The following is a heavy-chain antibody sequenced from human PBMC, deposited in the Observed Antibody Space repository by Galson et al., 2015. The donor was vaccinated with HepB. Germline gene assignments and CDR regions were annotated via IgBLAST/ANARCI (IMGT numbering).Heavy chain of an antibody. V-gene: IGHV3-49*04. J-gene: IGHJ3*02. D-gene: IGHD6-19*01. CDR1: GFTFGDYA. CDR2: IRSKAYGGTT. CDR3: TRANSSGWEQDAFDI. Sequence: SLRLSCAASGFTFGDYAMSWVRQAPGKGLEWVGFIRSKAYGGTTEYAASVKGRFTISRDDSKSIAYLQMNSLKTEDTAVYYCTRANSSGWEQDAFDIWGQGTMVTVSS.